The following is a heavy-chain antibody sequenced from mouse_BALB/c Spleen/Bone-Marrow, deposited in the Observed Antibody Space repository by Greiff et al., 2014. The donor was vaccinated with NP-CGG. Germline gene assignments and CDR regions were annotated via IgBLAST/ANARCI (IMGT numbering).Heavy chain of an antibody. D-gene: IGHD2-4*01. CDR1: GFNIKDYY. V-gene: IGHV14-4*02. Sequence: VQLQQPGAELVRSGASVKLSCTASGFNIKDYYMHWVKQRPEQGLEWIGWIDPENGDTEYAPKFQGKATMTADTSSNTAYLQLSSLTSEDTAVYYCNARGDYDLDYFDYWGQGTTLTVSS. CDR3: NARGDYDLDYFDY. CDR2: IDPENGDT. J-gene: IGHJ2*01.